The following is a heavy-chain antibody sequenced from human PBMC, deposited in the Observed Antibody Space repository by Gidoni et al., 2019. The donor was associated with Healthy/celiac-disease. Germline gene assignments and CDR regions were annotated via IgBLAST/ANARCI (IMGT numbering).Heavy chain of an antibody. CDR3: AKDAFSSSWYGRSDY. CDR1: GFPFSRYA. J-gene: IGHJ4*02. V-gene: IGHV3-23*01. D-gene: IGHD6-13*01. Sequence: EVQLLDSGGGLVQPGGSLRPSCAASGFPFSRYAMSWVRQAPGKGLEWVSAIRGSGGSTYYADSGKGRFTISRDNSKNTLYLQMNSLRAEDTAIYYCAKDAFSSSWYGRSDYWGQGTLVTVSS. CDR2: IRGSGGST.